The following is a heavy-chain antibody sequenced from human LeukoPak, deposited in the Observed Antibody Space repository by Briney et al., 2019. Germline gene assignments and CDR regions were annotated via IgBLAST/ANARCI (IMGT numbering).Heavy chain of an antibody. J-gene: IGHJ4*02. V-gene: IGHV1-8*01. D-gene: IGHD2-2*01. CDR2: MNPNSGNT. Sequence: ASVKVSCKASGYTFTSYDINWVRQATGQGLEWMGWMNPNSGNTGYAQKFQGRVTMTRNTSISTAYMELSSLRSEDTAVYYCARGRGIGGSTSWILAYWGQGTLVTVSS. CDR3: ARGRGIGGSTSWILAY. CDR1: GYTFTSYD.